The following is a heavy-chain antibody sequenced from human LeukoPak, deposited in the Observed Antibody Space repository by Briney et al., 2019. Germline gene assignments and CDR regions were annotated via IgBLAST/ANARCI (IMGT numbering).Heavy chain of an antibody. CDR2: INNDGTYI. V-gene: IGHV3-21*01. D-gene: IGHD6-19*01. CDR3: ARDSCGSAVAGCSGDY. Sequence: GGSLRLSCAASGFIFSNSAMNWVRQAPGKGLEWVSSINNDGTYIYYAGSVKGRFTISRDNAKNSLYLRLNSLRVEDTAVYYCARDSCGSAVAGCSGDYWGQGTLVTVSS. CDR1: GFIFSNSA. J-gene: IGHJ4*02.